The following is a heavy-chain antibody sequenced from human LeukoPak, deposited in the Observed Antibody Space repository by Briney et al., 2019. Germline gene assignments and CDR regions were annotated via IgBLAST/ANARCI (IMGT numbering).Heavy chain of an antibody. D-gene: IGHD2-2*01. CDR3: ARDRISRGEYQLLPYYYYGMDV. CDR1: GGSISSGGYY. J-gene: IGHJ6*02. CDR2: IYYSGST. Sequence: SQTLSLTCTVSGGSISSGGYYWSWIRQHPGKGLEWIGYIYYSGSTYYNPSLKSRVTISVDTSKNQFSLKLSSVTAAGTAVYYCARDRISRGEYQLLPYYYYGMDVWGQGTTVTVSS. V-gene: IGHV4-31*03.